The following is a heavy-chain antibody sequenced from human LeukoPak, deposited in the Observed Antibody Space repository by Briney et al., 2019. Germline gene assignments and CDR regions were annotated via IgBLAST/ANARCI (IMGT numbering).Heavy chain of an antibody. J-gene: IGHJ4*02. CDR2: IYPGDSET. Sequence: GESLKISCEASGYTFTNYWIGWVRQMPGKGLEWMGLIYPGDSETRYSPSFQGQVTMSADKSINTAYLQWSSLKASDTAIYYCARRDREDVYNYHFFDYWGQGTLVTVSS. CDR1: GYTFTNYW. V-gene: IGHV5-51*01. D-gene: IGHD5-24*01. CDR3: ARRDREDVYNYHFFDY.